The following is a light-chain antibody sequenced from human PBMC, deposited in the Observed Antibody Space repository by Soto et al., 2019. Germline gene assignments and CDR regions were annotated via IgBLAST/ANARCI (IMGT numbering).Light chain of an antibody. J-gene: IGKJ2*01. Sequence: DVQLTQSPLSLSASVGDRVTITCRASQDVRNNLAWFQQKPGKAPKSLIYTASTLQSWVPSKFSGSGSGKDFSLTISNLQPEDFATYYCLQYNSHPHTFGQGTKLDIK. V-gene: IGKV1-16*02. CDR3: LQYNSHPHT. CDR2: TAS. CDR1: QDVRNN.